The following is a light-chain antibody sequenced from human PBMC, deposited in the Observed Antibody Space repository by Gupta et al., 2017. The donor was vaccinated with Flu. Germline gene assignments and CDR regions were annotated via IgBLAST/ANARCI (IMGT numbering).Light chain of an antibody. J-gene: IGLJ3*02. CDR1: SGSIATNY. CDR2: EDR. V-gene: IGLV6-57*01. CDR3: QSFDSINALWV. Sequence: NFMLTQPHSVSESPGKTVTISCTRSSGSIATNYVQWFQQRPGSFPTTVIYEDRQTPSGVPDRFSGSIDSSSNSASLTISGLKTEDEADYYCQSFDSINALWVFGGGTKLTVL.